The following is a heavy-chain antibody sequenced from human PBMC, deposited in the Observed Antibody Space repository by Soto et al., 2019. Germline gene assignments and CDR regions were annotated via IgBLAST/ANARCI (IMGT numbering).Heavy chain of an antibody. D-gene: IGHD2-21*01. V-gene: IGHV4-59*01. CDR1: GGSISSYY. J-gene: IGHJ5*02. CDR2: IYYSGST. Sequence: SETLSLTCTVSGGSISSYYWSWIRQPPGKGLEWIGYIYYSGSTNYNPSLKSRVTISVDTSKNQFSLKLSSVTAADTAVYYCARNYYCGGDCYYHWFDPWGQGTLVTVSS. CDR3: ARNYYCGGDCYYHWFDP.